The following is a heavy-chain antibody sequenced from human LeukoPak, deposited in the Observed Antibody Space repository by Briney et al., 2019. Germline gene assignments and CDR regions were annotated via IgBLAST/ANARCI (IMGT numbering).Heavy chain of an antibody. Sequence: ASVKVSCKASGYTFPSYFMHWVRQAPGQGLEWMGWISAYNGNTNYAQKLQGRVTMTTDTSTSTAYMELRSLRSDDTAVYYCARVAVGPYGGYYFDYWGQGTLVTVSS. CDR3: ARVAVGPYGGYYFDY. V-gene: IGHV1-18*04. CDR2: ISAYNGNT. J-gene: IGHJ4*02. D-gene: IGHD2-15*01. CDR1: GYTFPSYF.